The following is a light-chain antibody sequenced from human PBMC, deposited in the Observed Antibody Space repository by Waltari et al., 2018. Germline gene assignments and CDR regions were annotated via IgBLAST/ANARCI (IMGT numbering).Light chain of an antibody. CDR2: NNS. CDR1: SSNTGRNA. J-gene: IGLJ1*01. CDR3: ASWDGSLAAYV. V-gene: IGLV1-44*01. Sequence: QSVLTQPPSASGTPGQRVTISCSGGSSNTGRNAVTLYQHLPGAAPKLVILNNSQRPSGISDRFSGSTSGASASLAISGLQSDDEADYYCASWDGSLAAYVFGGGTKVTV.